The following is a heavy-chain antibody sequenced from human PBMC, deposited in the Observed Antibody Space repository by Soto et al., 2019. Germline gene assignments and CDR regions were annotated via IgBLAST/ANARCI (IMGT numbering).Heavy chain of an antibody. CDR3: ASQYDFWSGYYSA. D-gene: IGHD3-3*01. CDR2: INHSGST. V-gene: IGHV4-34*01. CDR1: GGSFSGYY. J-gene: IGHJ5*02. Sequence: SETLSLTCAVYGGSFSGYYWSWIRQPPGKGLEWIGEINHSGSTNYNPSLKSRVTISVDTSKNQFSLKLSSVTAAGTAVYYCASQYDFWSGYYSAWGQGTLVTVSS.